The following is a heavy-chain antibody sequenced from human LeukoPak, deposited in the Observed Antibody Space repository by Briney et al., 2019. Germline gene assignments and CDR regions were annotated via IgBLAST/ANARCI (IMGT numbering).Heavy chain of an antibody. CDR3: ARGPDILTGYYGGYFDY. D-gene: IGHD3-9*01. V-gene: IGHV3-48*03. CDR1: GFTFSSYE. Sequence: GGSLRLSCAASGFTFSSYEMNWVRQAPGKGLEWVSYISSSGSTIYYADSVKGRFTISRDNAKNSLYLQMNSLRAEDTAVYYCARGPDILTGYYGGYFDYWGQGTLVTVSS. J-gene: IGHJ4*02. CDR2: ISSSGSTI.